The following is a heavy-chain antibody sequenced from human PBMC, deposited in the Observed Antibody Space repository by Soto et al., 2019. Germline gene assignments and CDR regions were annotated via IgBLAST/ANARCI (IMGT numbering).Heavy chain of an antibody. D-gene: IGHD4-17*01. CDR3: ARVPYGDTPYYYYGMDV. V-gene: IGHV1-69*06. Sequence: SVKVSCKASGGTFSSYAISWVRQAPGQGLEWMGGIIPIFGTANYAQKFQGRVTITADKSTSTAYMELSSLRSEDTAVYYCARVPYGDTPYYYYGMDVWGQGTTVTVSS. J-gene: IGHJ6*02. CDR2: IIPIFGTA. CDR1: GGTFSSYA.